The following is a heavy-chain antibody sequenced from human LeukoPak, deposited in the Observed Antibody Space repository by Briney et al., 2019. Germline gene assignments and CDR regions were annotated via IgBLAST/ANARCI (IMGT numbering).Heavy chain of an antibody. CDR2: IINDGSST. CDR1: GFTFSTKW. V-gene: IGHV3-74*01. J-gene: IGHJ6*02. Sequence: GGSLRHSCAASGFTFSTKWMHWVRQAPGKGLVWVSRIINDGSSTIYADSVKGRFTISRDNAKNTLYLQMNSLRAEDTAVYYCASASDFGVGYGMDVWGQGTTVTVSS. D-gene: IGHD3-3*01. CDR3: ASASDFGVGYGMDV.